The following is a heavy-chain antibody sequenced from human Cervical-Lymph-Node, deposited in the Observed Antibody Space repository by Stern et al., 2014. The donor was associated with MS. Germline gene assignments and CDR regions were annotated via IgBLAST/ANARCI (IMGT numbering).Heavy chain of an antibody. J-gene: IGHJ4*02. V-gene: IGHV3-74*02. CDR1: GFNFRTYW. CDR2: INGDGTVS. Sequence: EVHLVASGGGIVQPGGSLMISCVASGFNFRTYWMHWVRQGPGKGLEWVSRINGDGTVSTYADSVRGRFTISRNNANNTMSLQLDNLRVEDTAIYYCASAYRASWGQGTLVTVST. CDR3: ASAYRAS. D-gene: IGHD1-1*01.